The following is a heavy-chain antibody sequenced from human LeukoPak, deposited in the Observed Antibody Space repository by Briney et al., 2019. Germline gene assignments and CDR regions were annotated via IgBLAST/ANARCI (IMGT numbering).Heavy chain of an antibody. Sequence: SVKVSCKASGGTFSSYAISWVRQAPGQGLEWMGGIIPIFGTANYAQKFQGRVTITADKSTSTAYMELSSLRSEDTAVYYCARGPSPVEMATNWGQGTLVTVSS. CDR1: GGTFSSYA. CDR3: ARGPSPVEMATN. J-gene: IGHJ4*02. V-gene: IGHV1-69*06. CDR2: IIPIFGTA. D-gene: IGHD5-24*01.